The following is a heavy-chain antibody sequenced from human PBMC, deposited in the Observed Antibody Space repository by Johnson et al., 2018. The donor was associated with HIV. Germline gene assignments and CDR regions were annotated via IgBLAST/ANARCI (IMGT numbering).Heavy chain of an antibody. D-gene: IGHD6-6*01. CDR3: AKDQGSSSSDNDDAFDI. J-gene: IGHJ3*02. V-gene: IGHV3-9*01. Sequence: VQLVESWGVVVQPGGSLRLSCAASGFTFDDYAMHWVRQAPGKGLEWVSGINWNSGSRGYADSVKGRFTVSRDNAQNSLYLQMNSLTAEDTALYYCAKDQGSSSSDNDDAFDIWGQGTMVTVSS. CDR2: INWNSGSR. CDR1: GFTFDDYA.